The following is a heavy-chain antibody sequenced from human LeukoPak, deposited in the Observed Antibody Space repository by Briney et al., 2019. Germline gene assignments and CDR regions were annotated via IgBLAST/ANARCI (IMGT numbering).Heavy chain of an antibody. CDR2: MNPNSGNT. V-gene: IGHV1-8*01. Sequence: ASLKVSYKASGYTFTSYDINWVRQATGQGLEWMGWMNPNSGNTGYAQKFQGRVTMTRNTSISTAYMELSSLRSEDTAVYYCARVADYYDSSGYYSGLFDWGQGTLVTVSS. CDR3: ARVADYYDSSGYYSGLFD. CDR1: GYTFTSYD. J-gene: IGHJ4*02. D-gene: IGHD3-22*01.